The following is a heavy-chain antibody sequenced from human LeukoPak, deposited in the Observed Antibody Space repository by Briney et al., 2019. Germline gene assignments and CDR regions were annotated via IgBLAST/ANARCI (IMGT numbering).Heavy chain of an antibody. CDR2: ISWNSGSI. CDR3: AKSTGLHDAFDI. CDR1: GFTFDDYA. J-gene: IGHJ3*02. Sequence: PGGSLRLSCAASGFTFDDYAMHWVRQAPGKGLGWVSGISWNSGSIGYADSVKGRFTISRDNAKNSLYLQMNSLRAEDTALYYCAKSTGLHDAFDIWGQGTMVTVSS. D-gene: IGHD3-9*01. V-gene: IGHV3-9*01.